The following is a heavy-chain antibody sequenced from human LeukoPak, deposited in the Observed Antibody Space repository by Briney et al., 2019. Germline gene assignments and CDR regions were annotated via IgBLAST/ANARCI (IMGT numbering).Heavy chain of an antibody. CDR3: AKLPITGTFQH. D-gene: IGHD1-7*01. Sequence: ASVKVSCKASGYTFTSYGISWVRQAPGQGLEWMGWISAYNGNTNYAQKLQGRVTMTTDTSRSTAYMELRSLRSDDTAVYYCAKLPITGTFQHWGQGTLVTVSS. J-gene: IGHJ1*01. CDR1: GYTFTSYG. V-gene: IGHV1-18*01. CDR2: ISAYNGNT.